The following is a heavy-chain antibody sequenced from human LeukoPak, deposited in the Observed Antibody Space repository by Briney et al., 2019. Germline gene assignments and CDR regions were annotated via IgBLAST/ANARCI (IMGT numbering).Heavy chain of an antibody. CDR3: AKVGYSSSFHWLDP. Sequence: GGSLRLSCAASGFTFSDYYMSWIRQAPGKGLEWVSYISSSGSTIYYADSVKGRFTISRDNAKNSLYLQMNSLRAEDTAVYYCAKVGYSSSFHWLDPWGQGTLVTVSS. J-gene: IGHJ5*02. CDR2: ISSSGSTI. CDR1: GFTFSDYY. D-gene: IGHD6-13*01. V-gene: IGHV3-11*01.